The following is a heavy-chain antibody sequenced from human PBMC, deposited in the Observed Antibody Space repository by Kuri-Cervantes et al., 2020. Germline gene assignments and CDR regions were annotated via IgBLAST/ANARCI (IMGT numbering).Heavy chain of an antibody. J-gene: IGHJ4*02. Sequence: LSLTCAASGFTFDDYAMHWVRQAPGKGLEWVSGISWNSGSIGYADSVKGRFTISRDDAKNSLYLQMNSLRAEDTVLYYCAKDRGWELLSGFDYWGQGTLVTVSS. CDR3: AKDRGWELLSGFDY. V-gene: IGHV3-9*01. CDR2: ISWNSGSI. D-gene: IGHD1-26*01. CDR1: GFTFDDYA.